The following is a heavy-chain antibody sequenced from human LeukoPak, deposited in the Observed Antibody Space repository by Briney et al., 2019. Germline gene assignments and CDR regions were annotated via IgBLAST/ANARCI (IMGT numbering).Heavy chain of an antibody. V-gene: IGHV4-4*07. Sequence: SETLSLTCTVSRSSVTTYSWSWIRQPAGKGLEWIGRLSGSGDTNFNPSLKTRVTTSADESKNQFSLHLRSVTAADTAVYFCARDLTLTVAFDIWGQGTVVTVSS. CDR1: RSSVTTYS. CDR2: LSGSGDT. J-gene: IGHJ3*02. D-gene: IGHD3-16*01. CDR3: ARDLTLTVAFDI.